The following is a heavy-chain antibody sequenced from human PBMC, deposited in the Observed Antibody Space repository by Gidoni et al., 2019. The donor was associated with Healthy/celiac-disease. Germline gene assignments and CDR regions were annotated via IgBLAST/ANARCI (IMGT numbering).Heavy chain of an antibody. D-gene: IGHD3-3*01. J-gene: IGHJ6*02. CDR1: GFTFSSSG. CDR2: IWYDGSNK. CDR3: ARDCYDFWSGYYEYYYYGMDV. V-gene: IGHV3-33*01. Sequence: QVQLVESGGGVVQPGRSRRLSCAASGFTFSSSGIHWVRQAPGKWLGWVAVIWYDGSNKYYADSFKGRFTISRDNSKNTLYLQMNSLRAEDTAVYYCARDCYDFWSGYYEYYYYGMDVWGQGTTVTVSS.